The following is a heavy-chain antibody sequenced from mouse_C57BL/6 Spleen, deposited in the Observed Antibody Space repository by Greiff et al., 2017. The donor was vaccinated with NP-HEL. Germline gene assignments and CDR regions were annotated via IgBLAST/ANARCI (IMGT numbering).Heavy chain of an antibody. D-gene: IGHD2-4*01. V-gene: IGHV1-80*01. J-gene: IGHJ3*01. Sequence: QVQLQQSGAELVKPGASVKISCKASGYAFSSYWMNWVKQRPGKGLEWIGQIYPGDGDTNYNGKFKGKATLTADKSSSTAYMQLSSLTSEDSAVYFCAREGGIYDHDGAWFAYWRQGTLVSVSA. CDR3: AREGGIYDHDGAWFAY. CDR2: IYPGDGDT. CDR1: GYAFSSYW.